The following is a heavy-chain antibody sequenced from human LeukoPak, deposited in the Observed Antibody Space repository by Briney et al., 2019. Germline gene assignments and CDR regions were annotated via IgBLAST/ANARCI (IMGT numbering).Heavy chain of an antibody. CDR1: GFIVSSNY. V-gene: IGHV3-53*01. Sequence: GGSLRLSCAASGFIVSSNYMSWVRQAPGKGLEWVSVIYSGGSTYYADSVKGRFTISRDNSKNTLYLQMNSLRAEDTAVYYCARDDYCSGGSCCFDPWGQGTLVTVSS. CDR3: ARDDYCSGGSCCFDP. D-gene: IGHD2-15*01. J-gene: IGHJ5*02. CDR2: IYSGGST.